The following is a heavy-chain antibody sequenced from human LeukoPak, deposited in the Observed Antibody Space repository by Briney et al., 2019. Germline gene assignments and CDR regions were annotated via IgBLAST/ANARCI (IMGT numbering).Heavy chain of an antibody. CDR3: AREIRKGQWPVFALNY. CDR1: GGSISSGVYY. J-gene: IGHJ4*02. D-gene: IGHD6-19*01. Sequence: SETLSLTCTVSGGSISSGVYYWTWIRQHPGRGLEWIGYIYYSGSTYYNPSLKSRVSISVDTSKNQFSLKVSSVTAADTAVYYCAREIRKGQWPVFALNYWGQGTLVTVSS. CDR2: IYYSGST. V-gene: IGHV4-31*03.